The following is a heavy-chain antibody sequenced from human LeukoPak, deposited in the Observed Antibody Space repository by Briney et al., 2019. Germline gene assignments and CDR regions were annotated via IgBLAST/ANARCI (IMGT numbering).Heavy chain of an antibody. CDR3: ARDGYSDGDDECGDY. CDR1: GYTFTGYY. V-gene: IGHV1-2*04. J-gene: IGHJ4*02. CDR2: INPNSGGT. Sequence: ASVKVSCKASGYTFTGYYMHWVRQAPGQGLEWMGWINPNSGGTNYAQKFQGWVTMTRDTSISTAYMELSRLRSDDTAVYYCARDGYSDGDDECGDYWGQGTLVTVSS. D-gene: IGHD2-21*01.